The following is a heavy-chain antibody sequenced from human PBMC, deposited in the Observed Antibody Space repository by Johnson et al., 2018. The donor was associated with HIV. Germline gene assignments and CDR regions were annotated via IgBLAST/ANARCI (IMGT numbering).Heavy chain of an antibody. CDR2: IGYDGNDK. D-gene: IGHD1-26*01. J-gene: IGHJ3*02. CDR3: ARGEGYSGSYHRRDAFDI. V-gene: IGHV3-30*04. Sequence: QVQLVESGGDVVQPGRSLRLSCAASGFTFRSYAMHWVRQAPGKGLEWVAAIGYDGNDKDYADSVKGRFTISRDNSRNTLYLQMNSLRAEDTAVYYCARGEGYSGSYHRRDAFDIWGQWRLVTVSS. CDR1: GFTFRSYA.